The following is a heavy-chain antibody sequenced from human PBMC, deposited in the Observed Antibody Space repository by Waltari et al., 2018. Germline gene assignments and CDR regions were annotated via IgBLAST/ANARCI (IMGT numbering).Heavy chain of an antibody. J-gene: IGHJ6*02. D-gene: IGHD3-3*01. Sequence: QVQLVQSGSELKKPGASVKVSCKASGYTFTSYAMNWVRQAPGQGIEWMGWINTTTGNPTYAQGFTGRFVFSLDTSVSTAYLQISSLKAEDTAVYYCATPFYDFWSGYSHYYYYGMDVWGQGTTVTVSS. CDR3: ATPFYDFWSGYSHYYYYGMDV. CDR1: GYTFTSYA. CDR2: INTTTGNP. V-gene: IGHV7-4-1*02.